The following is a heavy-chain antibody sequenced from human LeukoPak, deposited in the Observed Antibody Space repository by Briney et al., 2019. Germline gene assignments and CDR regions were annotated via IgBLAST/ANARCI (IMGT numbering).Heavy chain of an antibody. D-gene: IGHD3-16*02. V-gene: IGHV3-23*01. J-gene: IGHJ4*02. CDR1: GFTFNYYG. CDR2: ITNSGDST. CDR3: ARILYPGGPDVY. Sequence: GGSLRLSCAASGFTFNYYGLSWVRQAPGKGLEWVSSITNSGDSTYYADSVKGRFTISRDDSKNTVFLQMNSLRAEDTAVYYCARILYPGGPDVYWGQGTLVTVSS.